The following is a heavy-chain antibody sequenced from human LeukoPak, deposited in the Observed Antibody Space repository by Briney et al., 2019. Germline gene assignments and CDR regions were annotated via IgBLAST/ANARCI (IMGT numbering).Heavy chain of an antibody. CDR1: GFTFSSYE. Sequence: GGSLRLSCAASGFTFSSYEMNWVRQAPGKGLEWVSYISRSGRTIYYADSVKGRFTISRDNAKNSLYLQMNSLRAEDTAVYYCARNDGSDYWGQGTLVTVSS. J-gene: IGHJ4*02. CDR3: ARNDGSDY. CDR2: ISRSGRTI. V-gene: IGHV3-48*03. D-gene: IGHD1-1*01.